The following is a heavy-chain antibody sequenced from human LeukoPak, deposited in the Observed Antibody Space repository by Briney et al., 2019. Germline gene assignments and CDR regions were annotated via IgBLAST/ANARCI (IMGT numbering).Heavy chain of an antibody. CDR3: AGYFDVLRFLEWSPRNWFDP. Sequence: SETLSLTCTVSGGSISSSSHYWSWIRQPPGKGLEWIGSIYYSGSTYYNPSLKSRVTISVDTSKNQFSLKLSSVTAADTAVYYCAGYFDVLRFLEWSPRNWFDPWGQGTLVTVSS. CDR1: GGSISSSSHY. J-gene: IGHJ5*02. D-gene: IGHD3-3*01. CDR2: IYYSGST. V-gene: IGHV4-39*01.